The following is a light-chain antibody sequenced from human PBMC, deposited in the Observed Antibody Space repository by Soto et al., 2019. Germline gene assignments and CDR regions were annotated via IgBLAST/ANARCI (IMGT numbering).Light chain of an antibody. CDR3: QSYDSSLSGYVI. V-gene: IGLV1-40*01. J-gene: IGLJ2*01. Sequence: QSVLTQPLSVSGAPGQRVTISCTGSSSNIGTPYDVHWYQQLPGTAPKLLIYGNSNRPSGVPDRFSGSKSGTSASLAITGLQAEDEADYYCQSYDSSLSGYVIFGGGTQLTVL. CDR2: GNS. CDR1: SSNIGTPYD.